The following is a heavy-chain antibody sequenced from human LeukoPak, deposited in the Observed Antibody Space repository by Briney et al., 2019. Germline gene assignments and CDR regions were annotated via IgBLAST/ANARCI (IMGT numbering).Heavy chain of an antibody. Sequence: PSETLSLTCAVYGGSFSGYYWSWIRQPPGKGLEWIGEINHSGSTNYNPSLKSRVTISVDTSKNQFSLKLSSVTAADTAVYYCASRERHKYGGNSRGYWGQGTLVTVSS. D-gene: IGHD4-23*01. CDR3: ASRERHKYGGNSRGY. CDR2: INHSGST. J-gene: IGHJ4*02. CDR1: GGSFSGYY. V-gene: IGHV4-34*01.